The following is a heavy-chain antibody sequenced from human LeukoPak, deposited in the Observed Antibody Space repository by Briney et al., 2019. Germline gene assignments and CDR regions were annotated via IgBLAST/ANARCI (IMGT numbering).Heavy chain of an antibody. CDR1: GGSISSGDYY. Sequence: SETLSLTWTVSGGSISSGDYYWSWIRQPPGKGLEWIGYIYYSGSTYYNPSLKSRVTISVDTSKNQFSLKLSSVTAADTAVYYCARASIELGYSSSWYSDYWGQGTLVTVS. CDR3: ARASIELGYSSSWYSDY. D-gene: IGHD6-13*01. V-gene: IGHV4-30-4*08. J-gene: IGHJ4*02. CDR2: IYYSGST.